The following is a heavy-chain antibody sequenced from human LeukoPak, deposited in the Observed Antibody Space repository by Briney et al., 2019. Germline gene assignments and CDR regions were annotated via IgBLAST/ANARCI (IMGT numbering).Heavy chain of an antibody. CDR3: AKGRFMVTDAFDI. CDR2: ISWNSGSI. Sequence: GRSLRLSCAASGFTFDDYAMHWVRQAPGKGLEWVSGISWNSGSIGYADSVKGRFTISRDNAKNSLYLQMNSLRAEDTALYYCAKGRFMVTDAFDIWGQGTMVTVSS. CDR1: GFTFDDYA. D-gene: IGHD5-18*01. J-gene: IGHJ3*02. V-gene: IGHV3-9*01.